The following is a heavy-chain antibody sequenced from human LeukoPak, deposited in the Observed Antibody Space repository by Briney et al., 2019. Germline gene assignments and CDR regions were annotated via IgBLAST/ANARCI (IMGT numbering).Heavy chain of an antibody. CDR1: GGSISSYY. V-gene: IGHV4-4*07. D-gene: IGHD3-22*01. CDR3: ARDRYYYASSGYLFDY. J-gene: IGHJ4*02. Sequence: SETLSLTCTVSGGSISSYYWSWIRQPAGKGLEWIGRIYTSGSTNYNPSLKSRVTMSVDTSKNQFSLKLSSVTAADTAVYYCARDRYYYASSGYLFDYWGQGTLVTVSS. CDR2: IYTSGST.